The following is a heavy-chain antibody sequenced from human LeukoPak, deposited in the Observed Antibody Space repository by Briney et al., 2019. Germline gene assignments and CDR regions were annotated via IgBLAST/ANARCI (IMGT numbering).Heavy chain of an antibody. V-gene: IGHV1-2*02. CDR2: INPNSGGT. J-gene: IGHJ4*02. CDR3: ARAREPNSGSWFSDS. D-gene: IGHD6-13*01. CDR1: GYTFTVYF. Sequence: ASVKVSCKASGYTFTVYFMHWVRQAPGQGLEWMGWINPNSGGTNYAQKFQGRVTMTRDTSISTAYMELSRLRSDDTAVYYCARAREPNSGSWFSDSWGQGTLVTVSS.